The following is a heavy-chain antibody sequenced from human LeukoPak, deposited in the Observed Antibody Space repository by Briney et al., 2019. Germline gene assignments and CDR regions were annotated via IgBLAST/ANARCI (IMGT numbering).Heavy chain of an antibody. Sequence: GASVKVSCRASGYTFRSYGISWVRQAPGRGLEWMGWISPYSGSTNYPQKFQGRVTVTTDTSTSTAYMELRSLRSDDTAVYFCARALREYSSSWFSDFWGQGTLVTVSS. D-gene: IGHD6-13*01. J-gene: IGHJ4*02. CDR1: GYTFRSYG. V-gene: IGHV1-18*01. CDR3: ARALREYSSSWFSDF. CDR2: ISPYSGST.